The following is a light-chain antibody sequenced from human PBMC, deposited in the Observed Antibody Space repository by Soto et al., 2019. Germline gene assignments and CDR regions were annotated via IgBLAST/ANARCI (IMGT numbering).Light chain of an antibody. CDR1: QGISTY. CDR2: GAS. Sequence: DIQMTQSPSSLSASVGDRVTITCRASQGISTYLAWYQQKPGKVPYILIYGASTLQSGVPSRFSGSGSGTDFSLTISSLQAEDVATYYCQKYNSAPWTFGQGTKVEIK. V-gene: IGKV1-27*01. CDR3: QKYNSAPWT. J-gene: IGKJ1*01.